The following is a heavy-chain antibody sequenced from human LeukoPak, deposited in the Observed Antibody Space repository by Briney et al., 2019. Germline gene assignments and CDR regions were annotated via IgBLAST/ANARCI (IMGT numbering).Heavy chain of an antibody. CDR1: SGFISSYY. D-gene: IGHD3-10*01. V-gene: IGHV4-59*01. CDR2: IYYTGRT. J-gene: IGHJ6*03. CDR3: ARLHHDYGSGTYGGAYNYYMDV. Sequence: PSETLSLTCSVSSGFISSYYWTWVRQSPGKGLEWIGYIYYTGRTSYNPSLQSRVTISVDTSKNQFTLRLNSVTAADTAVYYCARLHHDYGSGTYGGAYNYYMDVWGKGTTVTVSS.